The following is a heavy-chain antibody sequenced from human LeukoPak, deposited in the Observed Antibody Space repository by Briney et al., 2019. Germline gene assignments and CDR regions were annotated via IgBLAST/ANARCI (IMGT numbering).Heavy chain of an antibody. CDR3: ARVGLYYYGMDV. Sequence: ASVKVSCKASGYTFTDYDINWVRQATGQGLEWMGWMNPNSGNTGYTQKFQGRVTITRDTSASTAYMELSSLRSEDTAVYYCARVGLYYYGMDVWGQGTTVTVSS. V-gene: IGHV1-8*01. CDR2: MNPNSGNT. CDR1: GYTFTDYD. J-gene: IGHJ6*02.